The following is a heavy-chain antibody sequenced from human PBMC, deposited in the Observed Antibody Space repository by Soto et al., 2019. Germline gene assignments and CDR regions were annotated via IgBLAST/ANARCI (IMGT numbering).Heavy chain of an antibody. Sequence: AGKVSCEACGYMFIDSGSSWVRQAPGQGLEWMGRISPYNGNTNYAQNLQGRVTMTTDTSTTTAYMELRSLRSDDTAGYYCEIDWDASGIQYPVQRGR. J-gene: IGHJ2*01. CDR3: EIDWDASGIQYPVQ. CDR1: GYMFIDSG. D-gene: IGHD3-10*01. V-gene: IGHV1-18*01. CDR2: ISPYNGNT.